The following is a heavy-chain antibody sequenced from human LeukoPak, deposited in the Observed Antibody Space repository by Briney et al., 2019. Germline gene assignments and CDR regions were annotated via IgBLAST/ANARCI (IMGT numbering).Heavy chain of an antibody. V-gene: IGHV1-46*01. CDR1: GYTFTSYY. Sequence: ASVKVSCKASGYTFTSYYMHWVRQAPGQGLEWMGIINPSGGSTSYAQKFQGRVTMTRDTSTSTVYMELSSLRSEDTAVYYCARGGHRDGYTRLYYFGYWGQGTLVTVSS. D-gene: IGHD5-24*01. J-gene: IGHJ4*02. CDR3: ARGGHRDGYTRLYYFGY. CDR2: INPSGGST.